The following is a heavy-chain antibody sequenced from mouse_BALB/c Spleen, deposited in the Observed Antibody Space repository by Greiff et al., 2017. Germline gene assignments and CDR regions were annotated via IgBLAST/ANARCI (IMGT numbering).Heavy chain of an antibody. CDR2: IYPGDGDT. CDR1: GYTFTSYW. J-gene: IGHJ4*01. Sequence: VKLVESGAELARPGASVKLSCKASGYTFTSYWMQWVKQRPGQGLEWIGAIYPGDGDTRYTQKFKGKATLTADKSSSTAYMQLSSLASEDSAVYYCAREIYDGYLYAMDYWGQGTSVTVSS. D-gene: IGHD2-3*01. V-gene: IGHV1-87*01. CDR3: AREIYDGYLYAMDY.